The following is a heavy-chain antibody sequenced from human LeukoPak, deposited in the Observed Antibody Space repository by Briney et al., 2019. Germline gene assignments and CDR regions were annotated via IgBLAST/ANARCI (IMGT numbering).Heavy chain of an antibody. J-gene: IGHJ4*02. V-gene: IGHV4-59*08. D-gene: IGHD1-26*01. Sequence: SETLSLTCTVSGGSISSYYWSWIRQPPGKGLEWIGYIYSSGSTNYNPSLKSRVTISGDTSKNQFSLKMNSVTAADTAVYYCGSGWDTRYWGQGTLVSVSS. CDR1: GGSISSYY. CDR3: GSGWDTRY. CDR2: IYSSGST.